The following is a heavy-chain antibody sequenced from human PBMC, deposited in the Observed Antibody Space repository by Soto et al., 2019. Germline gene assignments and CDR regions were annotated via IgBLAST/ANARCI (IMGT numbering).Heavy chain of an antibody. CDR1: GGSFSGYY. CDR2: INHSGST. Sequence: SETLSLTCAVYGGSFSGYYWSWIRQPPGKGLEWIGEINHSGSTNYNPSLKSRVTISVDTSKNQFSLKLSSVTAADTAVYYCARALGRYCTNGVCYDARWFDPWGQGTLVTVSS. D-gene: IGHD2-8*01. J-gene: IGHJ5*02. CDR3: ARALGRYCTNGVCYDARWFDP. V-gene: IGHV4-34*01.